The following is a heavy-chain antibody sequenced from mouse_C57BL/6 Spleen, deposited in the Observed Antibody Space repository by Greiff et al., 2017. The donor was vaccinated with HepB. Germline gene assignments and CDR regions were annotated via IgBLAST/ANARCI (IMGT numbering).Heavy chain of an antibody. CDR1: GYTFTSYW. D-gene: IGHD2-3*01. CDR2: IYPSDSET. V-gene: IGHV1-61*01. Sequence: QVQLQQPGAELVRPGSSVKLSCKASGYTFTSYWMDWVKQRPGQGLEWIGNIYPSDSETHYNQKFKDKATLTVDKSSRTAYMQLSSLTSEDSAVYYCARNYDGYRMDYWGQGTSVTVSS. CDR3: ARNYDGYRMDY. J-gene: IGHJ4*01.